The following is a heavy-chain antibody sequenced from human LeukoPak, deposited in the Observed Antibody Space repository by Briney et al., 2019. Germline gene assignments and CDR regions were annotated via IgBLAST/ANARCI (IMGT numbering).Heavy chain of an antibody. Sequence: PGGSLRLSCAASGFTFSDYYMSWIRQAPGKGLEWVSYISSSGSTIYYADSVKGRFTISRDNAKNSLYLQMNSLRAEDTAVYYCARVSHDILTGYYLYYGMDVWGQGTTVTVSS. CDR1: GFTFSDYY. J-gene: IGHJ6*02. V-gene: IGHV3-11*01. D-gene: IGHD3-9*01. CDR3: ARVSHDILTGYYLYYGMDV. CDR2: ISSSGSTI.